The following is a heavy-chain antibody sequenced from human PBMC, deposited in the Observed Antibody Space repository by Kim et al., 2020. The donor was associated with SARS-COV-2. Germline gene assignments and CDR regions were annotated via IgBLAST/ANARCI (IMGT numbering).Heavy chain of an antibody. D-gene: IGHD2-15*01. J-gene: IGHJ4*02. Sequence: ADAVKGRFTIARDNSKNTLYLQMNSLRAEDTAVYYCAKGGREVVAAFDYWGQGTLVTVSS. V-gene: IGHV3-23*01. CDR3: AKGGREVVAAFDY.